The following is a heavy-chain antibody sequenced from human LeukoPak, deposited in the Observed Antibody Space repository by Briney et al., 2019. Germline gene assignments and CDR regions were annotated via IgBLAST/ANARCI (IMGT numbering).Heavy chain of an antibody. CDR1: GFTFSSYA. CDR3: ARDEGSGWYWG. Sequence: GGSLRLSCAASGFTFSSYAMHWVRQAPGKGLEWVANINQDGSKKYYVDSVKGRFTISRDNAKNSVYLQMNSLRAEDTAVYYCARDEGSGWYWGWGQGTLVTVSS. CDR2: INQDGSKK. V-gene: IGHV3-7*01. D-gene: IGHD6-19*01. J-gene: IGHJ4*02.